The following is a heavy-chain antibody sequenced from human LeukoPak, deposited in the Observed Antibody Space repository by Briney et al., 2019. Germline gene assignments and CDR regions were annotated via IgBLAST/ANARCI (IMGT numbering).Heavy chain of an antibody. D-gene: IGHD6-13*01. CDR2: IYYSGST. CDR1: GGSISSYY. J-gene: IGHJ4*02. Sequence: SETLSLTCTVSGGSISSYYWSWIRQPPRKGLEWIGYIYYSGSTNYNPSLKSRVTISVDTSKNQFSLKLSSVTAADTAVYYCARRGIAAAGPNYFDYWGQGTLSPSPQ. CDR3: ARRGIAAAGPNYFDY. V-gene: IGHV4-59*08.